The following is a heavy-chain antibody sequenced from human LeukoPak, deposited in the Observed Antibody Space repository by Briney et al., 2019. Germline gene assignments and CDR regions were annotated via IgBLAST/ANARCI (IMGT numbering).Heavy chain of an antibody. Sequence: GGSLRLSCTVSGFTLSSYEMSWIRQAPGKGLEWVSSIDYDGGSGHYADSVKGRFTISRGNSNNTLFLHLNSLRGEDTAVYYCTRNSGWYGLSWGQGTLVTVSS. CDR2: IDYDGGSG. V-gene: IGHV3-23*01. CDR1: GFTLSSYE. D-gene: IGHD6-19*01. J-gene: IGHJ1*01. CDR3: TRNSGWYGLS.